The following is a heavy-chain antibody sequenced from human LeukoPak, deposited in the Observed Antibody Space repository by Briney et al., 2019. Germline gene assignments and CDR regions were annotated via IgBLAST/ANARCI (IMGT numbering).Heavy chain of an antibody. Sequence: ASVKVSCKASGYTFTSYDINWVRQATGQGLEWMGWMNPNSGNTGYAQKFQGRVTMTRNTSISTAYMELSSLRSEDTAVYYCARAPPRKEYGDHYWFDPWGQGTLVNVSS. CDR2: MNPNSGNT. D-gene: IGHD4-17*01. CDR1: GYTFTSYD. J-gene: IGHJ5*02. V-gene: IGHV1-8*01. CDR3: ARAPPRKEYGDHYWFDP.